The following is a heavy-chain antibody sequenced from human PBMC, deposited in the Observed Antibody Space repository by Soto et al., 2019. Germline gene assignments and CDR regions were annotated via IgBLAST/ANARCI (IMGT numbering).Heavy chain of an antibody. J-gene: IGHJ6*02. Sequence: GGSRRRCWAASGFTVSSYEMNGVRQAPGKGLEWVSYISSSGSTIYYADSVKGRFTISRDNAKNSLYLQMNSLRAEDTAVYYCARDSSSYDYYGMDVWGQGTTVTVSS. CDR1: GFTVSSYE. CDR2: ISSSGSTI. CDR3: ARDSSSYDYYGMDV. D-gene: IGHD6-6*01. V-gene: IGHV3-48*03.